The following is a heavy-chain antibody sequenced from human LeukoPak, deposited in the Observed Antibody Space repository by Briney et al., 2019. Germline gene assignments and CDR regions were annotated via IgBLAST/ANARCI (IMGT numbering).Heavy chain of an antibody. CDR2: IRYDGSNK. V-gene: IGHV3-30*02. CDR3: AKAFVYCSGGSCYDPIDY. Sequence: PGGSLRLSCAASGFTFSSYGMHWVRQAPGKGLEWVAFIRYDGSNKYYADSVKGRLTISRDNSKNTLYLQMNSLRAEDTAVYYCAKAFVYCSGGSCYDPIDYWGQGTLVTVSS. J-gene: IGHJ4*02. CDR1: GFTFSSYG. D-gene: IGHD2-15*01.